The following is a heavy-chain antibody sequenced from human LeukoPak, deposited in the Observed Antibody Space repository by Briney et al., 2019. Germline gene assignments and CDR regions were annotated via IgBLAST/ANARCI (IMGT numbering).Heavy chain of an antibody. Sequence: PGGSLRLSCAASGFTFSSYEMNWVRQAPGEGLEWVSYISSSGSTIYYADSVKGRFTISRDNAKNSLYLQMNSLRAEDTAVYYCARGEQQLVRGWFDPWGQGTLVTVSS. J-gene: IGHJ5*02. CDR2: ISSSGSTI. D-gene: IGHD6-13*01. CDR1: GFTFSSYE. V-gene: IGHV3-48*03. CDR3: ARGEQQLVRGWFDP.